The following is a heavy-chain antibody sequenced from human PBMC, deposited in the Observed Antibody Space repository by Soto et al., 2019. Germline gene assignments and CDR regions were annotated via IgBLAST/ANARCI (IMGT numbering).Heavy chain of an antibody. CDR3: ARQLSHSISWSDAFDI. V-gene: IGHV1-8*01. J-gene: IGHJ3*02. D-gene: IGHD6-13*01. Sequence: QVQLVQSGAEVKKPGASVKVSCKASGYTFTTYNINCVRQATGQGLEWRGWMNPNSGNTGFAQKFQGRVTMTRDTSISTAYMELSSLRSEDTAVYYCARQLSHSISWSDAFDIWGQGTMVTVSS. CDR2: MNPNSGNT. CDR1: GYTFTTYN.